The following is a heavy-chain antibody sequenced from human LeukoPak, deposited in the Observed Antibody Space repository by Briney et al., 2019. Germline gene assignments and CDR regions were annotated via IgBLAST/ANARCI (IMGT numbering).Heavy chain of an antibody. CDR2: IYYSGST. CDR3: ARVGVAVIFRDY. CDR1: GGSISSGDYY. Sequence: SQTLSLTCTVSGGSISSGDYYWSWIRQPPGKGLEWIGYIYYSGSTYYNPSLKSRVTISVDTSKNQFSLKLSSVTAADTAVYYCARVGVAVIFRDYWGQRTLVTVSS. D-gene: IGHD2-21*01. V-gene: IGHV4-30-4*01. J-gene: IGHJ4*02.